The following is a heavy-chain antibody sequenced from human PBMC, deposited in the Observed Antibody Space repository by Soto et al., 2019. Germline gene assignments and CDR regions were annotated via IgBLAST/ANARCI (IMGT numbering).Heavy chain of an antibody. CDR2: ISANIIST. CDR3: ARVDTPTVRVGMDV. J-gene: IGHJ6*02. Sequence: EVQLLESGGGLVQPGGSLRLSCAAPGFIFNSHPMPWFGQAPGRGLEWVSTISANIISTYYADSVKGRFTISRDNSKNTLYLQMSSLRVEDTAVYHCARVDTPTVRVGMDVWGQGTTVTVSS. CDR1: GFIFNSHP. V-gene: IGHV3-23*01. D-gene: IGHD2-15*01.